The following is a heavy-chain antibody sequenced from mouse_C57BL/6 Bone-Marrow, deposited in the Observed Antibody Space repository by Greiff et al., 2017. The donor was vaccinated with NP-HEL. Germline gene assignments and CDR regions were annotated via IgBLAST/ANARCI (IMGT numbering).Heavy chain of an antibody. Sequence: VKLVESGPGLVQPSQSLSITCTVSGFSLTSYGVHWVRQPPGKGLEWLGVIWSGGSTDYNAAFISRLSISKDNSKSQVFFKMNSLQADDTAIYYCAKRTGDYYGSSFYAMDYWGQGTSVTVSS. D-gene: IGHD1-1*01. CDR1: GFSLTSYG. J-gene: IGHJ4*01. CDR2: IWSGGST. CDR3: AKRTGDYYGSSFYAMDY. V-gene: IGHV2-4*01.